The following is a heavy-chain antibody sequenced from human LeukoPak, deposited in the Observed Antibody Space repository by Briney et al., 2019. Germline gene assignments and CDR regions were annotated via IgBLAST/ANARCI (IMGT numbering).Heavy chain of an antibody. D-gene: IGHD6-19*01. CDR1: GFTFSSYE. Sequence: PGGSLRLSCAASGFTFSSYEMNWVRQAPGKGLEWVSYISSSGSTIYYADSVKGRFTISRDNAKNSLYLQMNSLRAEDTAVYYCARVRSPWLEGFDYWGQGTLVTVSS. J-gene: IGHJ4*02. V-gene: IGHV3-48*03. CDR2: ISSSGSTI. CDR3: ARVRSPWLEGFDY.